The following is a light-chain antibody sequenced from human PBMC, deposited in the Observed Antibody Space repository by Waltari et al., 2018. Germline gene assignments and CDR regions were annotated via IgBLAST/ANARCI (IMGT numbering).Light chain of an antibody. J-gene: IGKJ4*01. V-gene: IGKV1-13*02. CDR1: QGISSY. CDR3: QQGNSYPLT. CDR2: YAN. Sequence: IQMSQSPSSLSASVGDRVTITCRASQGISSYLNWYQQKPGKAPKLLIYYANSLASGVPSRFSGSGSGTEFTLPISSLQPEDFATYYCQQGNSYPLTFGGGTKVEIK.